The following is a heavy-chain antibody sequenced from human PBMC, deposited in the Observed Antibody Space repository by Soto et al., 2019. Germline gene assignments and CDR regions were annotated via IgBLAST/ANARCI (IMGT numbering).Heavy chain of an antibody. V-gene: IGHV3-7*01. Sequence: GGSLRLSCAASGFTFSSYWMSWVRQAPGKGLEWVANIKQDGSEKYYVDSVKGRFTISRDNAKNSLYLQMNSLRAEDTAVYYCARVKSGVGATWGAFDIWGQGTMVTVSS. CDR1: GFTFSSYW. CDR2: IKQDGSEK. CDR3: ARVKSGVGATWGAFDI. D-gene: IGHD1-26*01. J-gene: IGHJ3*02.